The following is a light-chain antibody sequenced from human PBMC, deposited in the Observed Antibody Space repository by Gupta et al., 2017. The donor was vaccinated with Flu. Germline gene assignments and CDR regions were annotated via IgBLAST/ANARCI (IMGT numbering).Light chain of an antibody. CDR1: SSNIGNNY. CDR2: ENN. CDR3: ATWDSSLREGV. V-gene: IGLV1-51*01. Sequence: QSVLTQPPSVSAAPRQRVTISCSGGSSNIGNNYVSWYQQLPGAAPRLVIYENNKRPSGIPDRFSGSKSGTSATLGIIGLQTGDEADYYCATWDSSLREGVFGGGTKLTVL. J-gene: IGLJ3*02.